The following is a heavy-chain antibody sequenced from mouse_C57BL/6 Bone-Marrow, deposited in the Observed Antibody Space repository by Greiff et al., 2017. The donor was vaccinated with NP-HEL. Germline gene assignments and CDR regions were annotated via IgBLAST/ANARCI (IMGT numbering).Heavy chain of an antibody. J-gene: IGHJ2*01. V-gene: IGHV5-4*03. CDR2: ISDGGSYT. D-gene: IGHD3-2*02. CDR1: GFTFSSYA. Sequence: EVMLVESGGGLVKPGGSLKLSCAASGFTFSSYAMSWVRQTPEKRLEWVATISDGGSYTYYPDNVKGRFTISRDNAKNNLYLQMSHLKSEDTAMYYCARGPLSGYFDYWGQGTTLTVSS. CDR3: ARGPLSGYFDY.